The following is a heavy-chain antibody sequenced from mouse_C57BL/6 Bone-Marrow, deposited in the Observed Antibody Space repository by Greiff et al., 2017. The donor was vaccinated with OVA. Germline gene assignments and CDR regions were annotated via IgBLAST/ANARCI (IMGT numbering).Heavy chain of an antibody. J-gene: IGHJ2*01. CDR3: VRLGYDGYPDY. CDR1: GFSFNTYA. D-gene: IGHD2-3*01. Sequence: EVQVVESGGGLVQPKGSLKLSCAASGFSFNTYAMNWVRQAPGKGLEWVARIRSKSNNYATYYADSVKDRFTISRDDSESMLYLQMNNLKTEDTAMYYCVRLGYDGYPDYWGQGTTLTVSS. V-gene: IGHV10-1*01. CDR2: IRSKSNNYAT.